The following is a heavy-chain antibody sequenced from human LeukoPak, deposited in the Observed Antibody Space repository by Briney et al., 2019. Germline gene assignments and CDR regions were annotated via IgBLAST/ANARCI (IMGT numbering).Heavy chain of an antibody. CDR3: ARDDGHMIVPDY. D-gene: IGHD3-22*01. CDR2: IWYDGSNK. CDR1: GFTFSSYG. Sequence: PGRSLRLSCAASGFTFSSYGMHWVRQAPGKGLEWVAVIWYDGSNKYYADSVKGRFTISRDNSKNTLYLQMNSLRAEDTAVYYCARDDGHMIVPDYWGQGTLVTVSS. V-gene: IGHV3-33*01. J-gene: IGHJ4*02.